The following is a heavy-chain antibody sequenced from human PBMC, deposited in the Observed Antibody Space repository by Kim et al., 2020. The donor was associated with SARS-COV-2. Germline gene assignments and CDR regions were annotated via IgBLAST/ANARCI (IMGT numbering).Heavy chain of an antibody. CDR3: ARTGTIFGVVTPPDY. CDR1: GGSISSYY. J-gene: IGHJ4*02. D-gene: IGHD3-3*01. CDR2: IYYSGST. Sequence: SETLSLTCTVSGGSISSYYWSWIRQPPGKGLEWIGYIYYSGSTNYNPSLKSRVTISVDTSKNQFSLKLSSVTAADTAVYYCARTGTIFGVVTPPDYWGQG. V-gene: IGHV4-59*01.